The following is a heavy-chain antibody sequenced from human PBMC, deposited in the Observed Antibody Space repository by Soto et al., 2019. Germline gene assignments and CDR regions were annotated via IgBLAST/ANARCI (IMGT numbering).Heavy chain of an antibody. Sequence: EVQLLESGGDLVQPGGSLRLSCAASGFSFSDYSMNWVRQAPGKGLEWVAFIDLSATTTDYRESGKGRFTLSKDKSMKTVYLQMNRLRVEDAAVYYCTKDRVHDGILSFDYWGQGALVTVSS. J-gene: IGHJ4*02. V-gene: IGHV3-23*05. CDR1: GFSFSDYS. CDR2: IDLSATTT. D-gene: IGHD1-20*01. CDR3: TKDRVHDGILSFDY.